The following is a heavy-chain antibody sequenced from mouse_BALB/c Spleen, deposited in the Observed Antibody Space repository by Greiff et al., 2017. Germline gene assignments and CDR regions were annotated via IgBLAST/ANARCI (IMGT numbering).Heavy chain of an antibody. CDR1: GFTFSSYA. J-gene: IGHJ2*01. Sequence: EVQRVESGGGLVKPGGSLKLSCAASGFTFSSYAMSWVRQSPEKRLEWVAEISSGGSYTYYPDTVTGRFTISRDNAKNTLYLEMSSLRSEDTAMYYCARDSFDYWGQGTTLTVSS. V-gene: IGHV5-9-4*01. CDR3: ARDSFDY. CDR2: ISSGGSYT.